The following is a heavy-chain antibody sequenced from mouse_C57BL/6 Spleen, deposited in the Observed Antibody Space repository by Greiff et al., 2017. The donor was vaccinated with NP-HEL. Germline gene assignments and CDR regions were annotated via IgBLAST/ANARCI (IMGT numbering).Heavy chain of an antibody. D-gene: IGHD1-1*01. CDR3: ARGYYYGSRDFDY. Sequence: VQLQQPGAELVKPGASVKMSCKASGYTFTSYWITWVKQRPGQGLEWIGDIYPGSGSTNYNEKFKSKATLTVDTSSSTAYMQLSSLTSEDSAVYYCARGYYYGSRDFDYWGQGTTLTVSS. V-gene: IGHV1-55*01. CDR1: GYTFTSYW. J-gene: IGHJ2*01. CDR2: IYPGSGST.